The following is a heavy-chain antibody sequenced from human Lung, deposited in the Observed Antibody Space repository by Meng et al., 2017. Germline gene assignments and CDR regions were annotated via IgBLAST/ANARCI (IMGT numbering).Heavy chain of an antibody. CDR1: GFTFSGSA. Sequence: GESLKISCAASGFTFSGSAMHWVRQASGKGLEWVGRIRSKANSYATAYAASVKGRFTISRDDSKNTAYLQMNSLKTEDTAVYYCTLGKEDYWGQRTLVTVSS. CDR2: IRSKANSYAT. V-gene: IGHV3-73*01. D-gene: IGHD1-26*01. J-gene: IGHJ4*02. CDR3: TLGKEDY.